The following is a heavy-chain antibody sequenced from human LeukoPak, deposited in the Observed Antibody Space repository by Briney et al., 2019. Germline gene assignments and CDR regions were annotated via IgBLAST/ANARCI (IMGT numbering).Heavy chain of an antibody. CDR3: ARDTVAGTIAFDI. D-gene: IGHD6-19*01. CDR2: INPNSGGT. Sequence: ASVKVSCKASGYTFTGYYMHWVRQAPGQGLEWMGWINPNSGGTNYAQKFQGRVTMTRDTSISTAYMKLSRLRSDDTAVYYCARDTVAGTIAFDIWGQGTMVTVSS. V-gene: IGHV1-2*02. J-gene: IGHJ3*02. CDR1: GYTFTGYY.